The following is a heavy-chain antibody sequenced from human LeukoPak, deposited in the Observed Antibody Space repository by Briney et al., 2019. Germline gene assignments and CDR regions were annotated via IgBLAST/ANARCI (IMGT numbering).Heavy chain of an antibody. CDR2: INHSGST. V-gene: IGHV4-34*01. J-gene: IGHJ4*02. D-gene: IGHD3-22*01. Sequence: SETLSLTCAVYGGSFSGYYWSWIRQPPGKGLEWIGEINHSGSTNHNPSLKSRVTISVDTSKNQFSLKLSSVTAADTAVYYCASIYYDSSGYYYPIDYWGQGTLVTVSS. CDR1: GGSFSGYY. CDR3: ASIYYDSSGYYYPIDY.